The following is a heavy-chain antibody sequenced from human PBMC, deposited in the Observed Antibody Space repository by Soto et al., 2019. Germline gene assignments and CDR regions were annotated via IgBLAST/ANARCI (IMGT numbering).Heavy chain of an antibody. D-gene: IGHD3-10*01. CDR2: ISGNGGST. CDR1: GFTFSNYA. V-gene: IGHV3-23*01. CDR3: AKAVDIMVRGVPPSDY. J-gene: IGHJ4*02. Sequence: GGSLRLSCAASGFTFSNYAMSWVRQAPGKGLEWVAAISGNGGSTYYADSVKGRFTISRDNSKNTLYLQMNSLRDEDTAVYFCAKAVDIMVRGVPPSDYWGQGTLVTVSS.